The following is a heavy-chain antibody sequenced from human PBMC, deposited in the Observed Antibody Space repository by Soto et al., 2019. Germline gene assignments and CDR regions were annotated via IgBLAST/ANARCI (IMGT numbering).Heavy chain of an antibody. CDR3: AKRHYFGSGSFALAK. D-gene: IGHD3-10*01. Sequence: GGSLRLSCSGSGFTFSSNAMAWVRQAPGKGLEWVSTISGDGYGSDYADSVKGRFTVSRHNSKNTVFLQMNNLRAQDTAVYYCAKRHYFGSGSFALAKGGPGTLVTVFS. CDR1: GFTFSSNA. J-gene: IGHJ4*03. V-gene: IGHV3-23*01. CDR2: ISGDGYGS.